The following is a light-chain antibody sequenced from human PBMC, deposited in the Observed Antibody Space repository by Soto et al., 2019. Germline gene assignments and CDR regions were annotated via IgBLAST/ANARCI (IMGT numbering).Light chain of an antibody. CDR1: QSMSGW. J-gene: IGKJ1*01. Sequence: IQMTPSPSTLSAAVGDRVPITCRAGQSMSGWLAWYQQKPGKAPKLLIYAASSLQSGVPSRFSGSGSGTDFTLSISSLQPEDFATYYCHQTYGKHRTFGQGTKVEI. CDR2: AAS. CDR3: HQTYGKHRT. V-gene: IGKV1-39*01.